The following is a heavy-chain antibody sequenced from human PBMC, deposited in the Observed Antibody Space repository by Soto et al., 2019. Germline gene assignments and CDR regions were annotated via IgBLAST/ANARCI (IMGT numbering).Heavy chain of an antibody. V-gene: IGHV5-10-1*01. J-gene: IGHJ4*02. CDR1: GYSFTSFW. CDR2: IDPSDSYT. Sequence: GESLKISCKGSGYSFTSFWISWVRQMPGKGLEWMGRIDPSDSYTSYSPSFQGHVTISADRSISTAYLQWSSLKASDTAMYYCARLERYTGYESHFDYWGQGTHVTVST. D-gene: IGHD5-12*01. CDR3: ARLERYTGYESHFDY.